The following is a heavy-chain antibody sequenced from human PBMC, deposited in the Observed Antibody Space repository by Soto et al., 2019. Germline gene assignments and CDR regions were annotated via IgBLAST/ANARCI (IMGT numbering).Heavy chain of an antibody. V-gene: IGHV1-8*01. J-gene: IGHJ4*02. CDR1: GYTFTSYD. D-gene: IGHD3-3*01. CDR3: ARVPPPFWSGRQTFDY. Sequence: QVQLVQSGAEVMKHGASVKVSCKASGYTFTSYDSNWVRQATGQGLEWMGRMNPNSGNTGYAQKFQGRVTMTRNTSISTTYMELSSLRSEDTAGYYCARVPPPFWSGRQTFDYWVQGTLVTVSS. CDR2: MNPNSGNT.